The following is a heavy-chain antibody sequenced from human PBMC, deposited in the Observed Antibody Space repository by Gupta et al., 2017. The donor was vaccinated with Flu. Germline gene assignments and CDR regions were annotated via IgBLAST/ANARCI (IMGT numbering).Heavy chain of an antibody. J-gene: IGHJ4*02. Sequence: AWMSWVGRVPGKGLEWVGRVKSKADGGATDYPAPVTGRFTVARDDSENMLYLQMNRLETEDTAIYYCATDWTDSPGNSGHIGTFDFWGQGTLGSVSS. D-gene: IGHD5-12*01. CDR1: AW. CDR2: VKSKADGGAT. CDR3: ATDWTDSPGNSGHIGTFDF. V-gene: IGHV3-15*01.